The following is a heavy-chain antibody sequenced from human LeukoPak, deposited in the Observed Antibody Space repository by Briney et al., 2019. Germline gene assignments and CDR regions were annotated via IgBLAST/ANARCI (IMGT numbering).Heavy chain of an antibody. Sequence: QAGGSLRLSCAASGFTFSSYSMNWVRQAPGKGLEWVSYISSSSSTIYYADSVKGRFTISRDTAKNSLYLQMNSLRAEDTAVYYCARADIVVVVAYYYGMDVWGQGTTVTVSS. CDR3: ARADIVVVVAYYYGMDV. J-gene: IGHJ6*02. V-gene: IGHV3-48*04. CDR2: ISSSSSTI. CDR1: GFTFSSYS. D-gene: IGHD2-15*01.